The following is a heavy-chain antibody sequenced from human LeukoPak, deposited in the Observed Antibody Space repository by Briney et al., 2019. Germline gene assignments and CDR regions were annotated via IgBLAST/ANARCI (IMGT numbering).Heavy chain of an antibody. D-gene: IGHD1-26*01. Sequence: ASVTVSCKASGYTFTAYYMHWVRQAPGQRLEWMGWIYPTSGGTNYAQKFQGRVTMTRDTSISTAYMELSRLRSDDTAVYYCAIRTGTYPYYFDYWGQGTLVTVSS. CDR3: AIRTGTYPYYFDY. CDR1: GYTFTAYY. CDR2: IYPTSGGT. V-gene: IGHV1-2*02. J-gene: IGHJ4*02.